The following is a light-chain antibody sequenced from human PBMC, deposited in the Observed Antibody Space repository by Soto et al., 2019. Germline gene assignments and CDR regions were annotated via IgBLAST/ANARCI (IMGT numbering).Light chain of an antibody. CDR2: AAS. CDR3: QQYNSYWT. J-gene: IGKJ1*01. Sequence: DIQMTQSPSSLSASLGDRVTITCRASQTISTYLNWYQQRPGKAPKLLIYAASRLQNAVPSRFSGSGSGTDFTLTITSLQPEDFATYYCQQYNSYWTFGQGTKVEIK. V-gene: IGKV1-39*01. CDR1: QTISTY.